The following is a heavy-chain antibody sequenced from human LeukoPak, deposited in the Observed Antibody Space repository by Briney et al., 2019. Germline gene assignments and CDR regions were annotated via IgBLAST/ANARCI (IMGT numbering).Heavy chain of an antibody. Sequence: ASVKVSCKTSGYTFTGYNMHWVRQAPGQGLEWMGWINPDSGDTNFAEKFQGRVSMTRDTSISTAYLELSGLRSDDTAYFYCARVQYYNILTGAFHSWGQGTLVTVSS. CDR1: GYTFTGYN. D-gene: IGHD3-9*01. J-gene: IGHJ4*02. CDR2: INPDSGDT. V-gene: IGHV1-2*02. CDR3: ARVQYYNILTGAFHS.